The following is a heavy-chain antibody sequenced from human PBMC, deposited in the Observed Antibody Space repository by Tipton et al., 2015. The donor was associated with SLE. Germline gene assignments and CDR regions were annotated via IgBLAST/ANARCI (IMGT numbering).Heavy chain of an antibody. J-gene: IGHJ4*02. Sequence: TLSLTCTVSGGSITTVGYYWSWNRQHPGKGLEWIGYIYDSKSTYYNPSLKSRLTMSADTSKNQFSLKLNSVTAADTAVYYCARDPNGGYGSFDYWGLGALVTVSS. V-gene: IGHV4-31*03. CDR1: GGSITTVGYY. CDR2: IYDSKST. CDR3: ARDPNGGYGSFDY. D-gene: IGHD7-27*01.